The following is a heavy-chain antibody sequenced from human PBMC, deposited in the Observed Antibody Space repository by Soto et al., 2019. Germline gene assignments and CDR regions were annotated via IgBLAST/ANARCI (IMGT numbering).Heavy chain of an antibody. D-gene: IGHD3-3*01. CDR1: GFTFSVSG. CDR2: MWLDESHGSHK. CDR3: ATEVNVEVALEH. J-gene: IGHJ4*02. Sequence: GGSLRLSCAASGFTFSVSGMHWVRQAPGKGLEWVAMMWLDESHGSHKFYADSVKGRFTIFSDTFKSTVYLQMNGLSADDTAVYYCATEVNVEVALEHWGQGALVTVSS. V-gene: IGHV3-33*01.